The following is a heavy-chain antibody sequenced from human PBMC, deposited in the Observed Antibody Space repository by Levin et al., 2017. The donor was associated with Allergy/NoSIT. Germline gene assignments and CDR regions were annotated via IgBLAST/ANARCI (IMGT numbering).Heavy chain of an antibody. CDR3: ARAAIGAAGFDH. CDR1: EFTLSSYT. V-gene: IGHV3-21*01. CDR2: IDSTSTYI. Sequence: GESLKISCAATEFTLSSYTMNWVRQAPGKGLEWVSSIDSTSTYIYYADSVKGRFTISRDNAKNSLYLEMNSLRVDDTAVYYCARAAIGAAGFDHWNQGTLVTVSS. J-gene: IGHJ4*02. D-gene: IGHD6-13*01.